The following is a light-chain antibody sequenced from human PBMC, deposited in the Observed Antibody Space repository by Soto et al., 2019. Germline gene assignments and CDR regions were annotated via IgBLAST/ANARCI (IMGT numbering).Light chain of an antibody. CDR3: QHYGSSPLT. J-gene: IGKJ4*01. Sequence: EIVLTQSPGTLSLSPGERATLSCRASQSVSSSHLAWYQQKPGQAPRLLIYGASSRATGIPDRFSGSGSGTDFTLTISRLEPEDFAVYYCQHYGSSPLTFGGGTKVEIK. V-gene: IGKV3-20*01. CDR2: GAS. CDR1: QSVSSSH.